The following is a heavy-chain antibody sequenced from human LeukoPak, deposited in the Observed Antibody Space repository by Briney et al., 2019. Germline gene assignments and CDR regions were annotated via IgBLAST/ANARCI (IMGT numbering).Heavy chain of an antibody. D-gene: IGHD1-7*01. CDR1: GGSISSGGYY. V-gene: IGHV4-30-2*01. Sequence: SETLSLTCTVSGGSISSGGYYWSWIRQPPGKGLEWIGYIYHSGSTYYNPSLKSRVTISVDRSKNQFSLKLSSVTAADTAVYYCARGSLHTAELFDYWGQGTLVTVSS. CDR2: IYHSGST. J-gene: IGHJ4*02. CDR3: ARGSLHTAELFDY.